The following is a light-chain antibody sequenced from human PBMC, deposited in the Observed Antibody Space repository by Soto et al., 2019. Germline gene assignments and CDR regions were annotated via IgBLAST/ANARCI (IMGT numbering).Light chain of an antibody. CDR1: ESIDNW. V-gene: IGKV1-5*03. CDR2: RAS. Sequence: DIQMSLSPSTLSASVGERVTITCRASESIDNWLAWYQQKPGRAPKLLIFRASTLPSGVPSRFSGSGSGTEFSLTIRRLQPDDCVTYFCQEHKTPYTFGQGTKLEIK. CDR3: QEHKTPYT. J-gene: IGKJ2*01.